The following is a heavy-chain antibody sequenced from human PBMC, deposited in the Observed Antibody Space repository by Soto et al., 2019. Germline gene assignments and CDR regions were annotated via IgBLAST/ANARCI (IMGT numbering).Heavy chain of an antibody. D-gene: IGHD2-21*02. CDR3: ARKFSPVVVTALGSFDI. CDR1: GFTFSSYA. CDR2: ISSNGGST. Sequence: GESLKISCSASGFTFSSYAMHWVRQAPGKGLEYVSAISSNGGSTYYADSVKGRFTISRDNSKNTLYLQMSSLRAEDTAVYYCARKFSPVVVTALGSFDIWGQGTMVTVSS. J-gene: IGHJ3*02. V-gene: IGHV3-64D*09.